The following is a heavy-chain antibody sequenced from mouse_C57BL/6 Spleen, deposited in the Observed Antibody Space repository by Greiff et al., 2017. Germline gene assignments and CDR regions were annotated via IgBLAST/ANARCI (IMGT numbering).Heavy chain of an antibody. CDR2: ISSGSSTI. D-gene: IGHD1-1*01. V-gene: IGHV5-17*01. J-gene: IGHJ1*03. CDR3: ARDHITTVPSYWYFDV. Sequence: VLLLESGGGLVKPGGSLKLSCAASGFTFSDYGMHWVRQAPEKGLEWVAYISSGSSTIYYADTVKGRFTISRDNAKNTPFLQMTSLRSEDTAMYYCARDHITTVPSYWYFDVWGTGTTVTVSS. CDR1: GFTFSDYG.